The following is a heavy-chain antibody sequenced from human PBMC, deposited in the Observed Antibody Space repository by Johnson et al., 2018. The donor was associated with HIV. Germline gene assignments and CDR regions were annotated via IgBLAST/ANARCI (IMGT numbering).Heavy chain of an antibody. Sequence: VQVVESGGGLVQPGGSLRLSCAASGFTFSSYWMSWVRQAPGKGLEWVANISQAGRGKYYVDSVKGRFTISRDNSKTTLYLQMNSLSAEDTALYYCASVYYDILTGYYYDAFDIWGQGTMVTVSS. CDR3: ASVYYDILTGYYYDAFDI. CDR2: ISQAGRGK. V-gene: IGHV3-7*01. J-gene: IGHJ3*02. D-gene: IGHD3-9*01. CDR1: GFTFSSYW.